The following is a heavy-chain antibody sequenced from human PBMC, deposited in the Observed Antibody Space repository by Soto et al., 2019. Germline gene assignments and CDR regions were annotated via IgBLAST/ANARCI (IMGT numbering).Heavy chain of an antibody. J-gene: IGHJ3*02. V-gene: IGHV1-69*06. Sequence: SVKVSCKVSGGTFNIRWVRQAPGQGLEWMGGIIPVIDTANYARKFQGRVVISADRATNIVYMEMMSLTLEDTAVYYCARGSGADAFDIWGQGTMVTV. CDR3: ARGSGADAFDI. CDR2: IIPVIDTA. D-gene: IGHD7-27*01. CDR1: GGTFN.